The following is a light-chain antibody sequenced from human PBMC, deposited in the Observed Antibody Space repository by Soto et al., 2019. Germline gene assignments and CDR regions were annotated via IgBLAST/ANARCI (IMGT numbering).Light chain of an antibody. Sequence: ENVLTQSPGTLSLSPGERATLSCRASQNISSTYLAWYQQKPGQAPRLLIYGASNRATGIPDRISGRGSGSDFTLTINRLEPEDSAVYYCQQYGSSPQVTFGGGTKVEIK. J-gene: IGKJ4*01. CDR1: QNISSTY. CDR3: QQYGSSPQVT. V-gene: IGKV3-20*01. CDR2: GAS.